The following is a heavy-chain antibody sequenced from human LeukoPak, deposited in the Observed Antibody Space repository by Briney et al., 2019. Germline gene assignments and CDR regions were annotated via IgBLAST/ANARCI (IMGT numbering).Heavy chain of an antibody. Sequence: SETLSLTCSVSGYSIRSGYYWGWIRQPPGKGLEWIGSIHYTGSTYYNASLKSRVTISVDTSKNEFSLKLSSVTAADTAVYYCARGRGGSGSYYIINDYWGQGTLVTVSS. J-gene: IGHJ4*02. V-gene: IGHV4-38-2*02. CDR2: IHYTGST. CDR3: ARGRGGSGSYYIINDY. CDR1: GYSIRSGYY. D-gene: IGHD3-10*01.